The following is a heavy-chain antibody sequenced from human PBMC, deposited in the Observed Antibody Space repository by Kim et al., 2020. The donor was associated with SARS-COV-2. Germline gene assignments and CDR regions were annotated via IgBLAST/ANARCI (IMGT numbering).Heavy chain of an antibody. J-gene: IGHJ6*02. V-gene: IGHV3-9*01. CDR1: GFTFDDYA. CDR3: AKDLAVLRYFVTGGMDV. CDR2: ISWNSGSI. Sequence: LSLTCAASGFTFDDYAMHWVRQAPGKGLEWVSGISWNSGSIGYADSVKGRFTISRDNAKNSLYLQMNSLRAEDTALYYCAKDLAVLRYFVTGGMDVWGQGTTVTVPS. D-gene: IGHD3-9*01.